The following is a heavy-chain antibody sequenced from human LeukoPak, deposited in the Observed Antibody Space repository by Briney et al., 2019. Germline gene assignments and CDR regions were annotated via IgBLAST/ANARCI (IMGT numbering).Heavy chain of an antibody. J-gene: IGHJ4*02. CDR3: ARLKPDVDIVATNLFDY. D-gene: IGHD5-12*01. CDR1: GYRFTSCW. CDR2: IYPGDSDT. Sequence: GESLKISFKGSGYRFTSCWIGWVRQMPGKGLEGMGIIYPGDSDTRYSPSFQGQVTIPADKSISTAYLQWSSLKASDTAMYYCARLKPDVDIVATNLFDYWGQGTLVTVSS. V-gene: IGHV5-51*01.